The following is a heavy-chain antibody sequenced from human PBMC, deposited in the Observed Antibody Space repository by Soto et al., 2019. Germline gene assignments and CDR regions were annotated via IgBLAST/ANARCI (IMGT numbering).Heavy chain of an antibody. Sequence: GASVKVSCKASGYTFASYYMHWVRQAPGQGLEWMGIINPSGGSTSYAQKFQDRVTMTRDTSTSTVYMELSSLRSEDTAVYYCARGGFVVVPAAMGWFDPWGQGTLVTVSS. D-gene: IGHD2-2*01. J-gene: IGHJ5*02. CDR2: INPSGGST. V-gene: IGHV1-46*03. CDR1: GYTFASYY. CDR3: ARGGFVVVPAAMGWFDP.